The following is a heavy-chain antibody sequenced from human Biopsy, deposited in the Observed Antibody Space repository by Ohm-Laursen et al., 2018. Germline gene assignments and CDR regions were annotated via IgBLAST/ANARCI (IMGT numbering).Heavy chain of an antibody. D-gene: IGHD5-18*01. J-gene: IGHJ4*02. CDR2: FYSSGSS. CDR3: AKARTLDTAIDFDY. Sequence: SKTLSLTCIVSGDSISNSYWTWIRQPAGKGLEWIGRFYSSGSSSYNPSLKSRVTMSIDASMNQFSLKLTSVTAADTAVYYCAKARTLDTAIDFDYWGQGTLVTVSS. V-gene: IGHV4-4*07. CDR1: GDSISNSY.